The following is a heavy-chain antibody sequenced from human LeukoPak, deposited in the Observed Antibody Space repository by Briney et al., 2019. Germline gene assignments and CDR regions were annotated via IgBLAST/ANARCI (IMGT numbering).Heavy chain of an antibody. D-gene: IGHD6-19*01. CDR2: ITHSGST. CDR1: GGSFSGYY. V-gene: IGHV4-34*01. CDR3: ASPTRIAVDGLPHAD. Sequence: SETLSLTCAVYGGSFSGYYWSWIRKPPGMGLEWIGEITHSGSTNYNPSLKSRVTISVDTSKNQFSLKLSSVTAADTAVYYCASPTRIAVDGLPHADWGQGTLVTVSS. J-gene: IGHJ4*02.